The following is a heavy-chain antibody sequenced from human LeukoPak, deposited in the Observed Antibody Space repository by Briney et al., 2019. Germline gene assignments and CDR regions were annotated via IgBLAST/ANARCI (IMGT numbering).Heavy chain of an antibody. V-gene: IGHV3-20*04. J-gene: IGHJ4*02. CDR2: INWNGGST. D-gene: IGHD6-13*01. Sequence: GGSLRLSCAASGFTFDDYGMSWVRQAPGKGLEWVSGINWNGGSTGYADSVKGRFTISRDNSKNTLYLQMNSLRAEDTAVYYCAKDQPPIAAAGRFDYWGQGTLVTVSS. CDR3: AKDQPPIAAAGRFDY. CDR1: GFTFDDYG.